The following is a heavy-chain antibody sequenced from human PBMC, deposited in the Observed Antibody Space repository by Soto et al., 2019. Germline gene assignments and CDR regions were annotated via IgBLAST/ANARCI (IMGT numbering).Heavy chain of an antibody. CDR2: INAGNDDT. J-gene: IGHJ5*01. V-gene: IGHV1-3*01. D-gene: IGHD2-2*02. CDR1: GYTFSSYS. Sequence: QVHLVQSGAEVKKPGASVKISCKASGYTFSSYSIHWVRQAPGQSLEWMGWINAGNDDTKYSKKFQGGVTISTDSSANTAYMELSGLRSEDTAFYYCARDSFGLYRGQFDFCGQGTLVTVSS. CDR3: ARDSFGLYRGQFDF.